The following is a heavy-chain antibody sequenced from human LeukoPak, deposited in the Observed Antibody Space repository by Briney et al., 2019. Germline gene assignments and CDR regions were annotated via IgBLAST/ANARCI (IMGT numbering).Heavy chain of an antibody. J-gene: IGHJ4*02. V-gene: IGHV4-39*07. CDR1: GGSISSSSYY. D-gene: IGHD1-26*01. Sequence: SETLSLTCTVSGGSISSSSYYWGWIRQPPGKGLEWIGSIYYSGSTYYNPSLRSRVTISVDTSKNQFSLKLSSVTAAATAVYYCASVELLQSFLDYWGQGTLVTVSS. CDR3: ASVELLQSFLDY. CDR2: IYYSGST.